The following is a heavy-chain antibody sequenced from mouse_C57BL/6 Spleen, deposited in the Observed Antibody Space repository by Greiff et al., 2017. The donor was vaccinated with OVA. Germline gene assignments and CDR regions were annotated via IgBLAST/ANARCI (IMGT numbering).Heavy chain of an antibody. CDR3: ARQGSGSSIYYAMDY. CDR2: ISSGGSYT. D-gene: IGHD1-1*01. V-gene: IGHV5-6*01. J-gene: IGHJ4*01. Sequence: EVHLVESGGDLVKPGGSLKLSCAASGFTFSSYGMSWVRQTPDKRLEWVATISSGGSYTYYPDSVKGRFTISRDNAKNTLYLQMSSLKSEDTAMYYCARQGSGSSIYYAMDYWGQGTSVTVSS. CDR1: GFTFSSYG.